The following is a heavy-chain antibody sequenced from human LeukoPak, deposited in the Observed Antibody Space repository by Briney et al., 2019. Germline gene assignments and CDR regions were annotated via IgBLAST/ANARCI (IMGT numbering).Heavy chain of an antibody. D-gene: IGHD3-10*01. CDR2: IDHSGST. V-gene: IGHV4-34*01. Sequence: SETLSLTCAVYGGSFSGYYWSWIRQPPGKGLEWIGEIDHSGSTNYNPSLKSRVTISVDTSKNQFSLKLSSVTAADTAVYYCARLRSHYYYYMDVWGKGTTVTISS. CDR3: ARLRSHYYYYMDV. CDR1: GGSFSGYY. J-gene: IGHJ6*03.